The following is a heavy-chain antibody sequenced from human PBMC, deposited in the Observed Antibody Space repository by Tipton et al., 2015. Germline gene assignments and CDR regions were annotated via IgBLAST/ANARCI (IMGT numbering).Heavy chain of an antibody. Sequence: SLRLSCAASGFDFSTYGMHWVRQAPGKGLQWVAVIWYDGSNKFYADSVNGRLTISRDNSKNTLYLQMNSLRVEDTAVYYCARDGRIAAVGPQTFFDFWGQGTLVTVSS. CDR2: IWYDGSNK. D-gene: IGHD6-13*01. V-gene: IGHV3-33*01. CDR1: GFDFSTYG. CDR3: ARDGRIAAVGPQTFFDF. J-gene: IGHJ4*02.